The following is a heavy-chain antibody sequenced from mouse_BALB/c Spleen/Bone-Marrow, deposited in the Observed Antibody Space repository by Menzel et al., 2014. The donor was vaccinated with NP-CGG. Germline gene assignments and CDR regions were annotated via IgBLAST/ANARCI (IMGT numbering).Heavy chain of an antibody. CDR2: ILPGNTNA. V-gene: IGHV1-9*01. Sequence: QVQLQQSGAEQMQPGASVKISCKATGYTFSNYWIEWVKQRPGHGLEWIGEILPGNTNANYNEKFKGRATFTADTSSNTAYMQLSSLTSEDSAVYYCARGWYSIDDWGQGTSVTVSS. CDR1: GYTFSNYW. J-gene: IGHJ4*01. CDR3: ARGWYSIDD.